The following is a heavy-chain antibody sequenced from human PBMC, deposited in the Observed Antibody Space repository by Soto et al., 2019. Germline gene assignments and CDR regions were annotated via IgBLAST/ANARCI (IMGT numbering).Heavy chain of an antibody. CDR1: AGTSSSYT. Sequence: QVQLVQSGAEVKKPGSSVRVSCKASAGTSSSYTINWVRQAPGQGLEWMGRIIPMLGMSNKAPRFQGNVTLIADKSTTPAYMELNSLRSDDTAVYYCAPSYGSGGRAFDHWGQGTLVTVSS. V-gene: IGHV1-69*02. CDR3: APSYGSGGRAFDH. CDR2: IIPMLGMS. J-gene: IGHJ4*02. D-gene: IGHD3-10*01.